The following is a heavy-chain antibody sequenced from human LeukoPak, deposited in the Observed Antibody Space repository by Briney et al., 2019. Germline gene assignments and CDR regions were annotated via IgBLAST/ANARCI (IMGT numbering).Heavy chain of an antibody. J-gene: IGHJ6*02. CDR2: ISYDGSNK. D-gene: IGHD3-10*01. V-gene: IGHV3-30*04. CDR3: ARGHGSGSYYPSRYYGMDV. CDR1: GFTFSSYA. Sequence: GGSLRLSCAASGFTFSSYAMHWVRQAPGKGLEWVAVISYDGSNKYYADSVKGRFTISRDNSKNTLYLQMNSLRAEDTAVYYCARGHGSGSYYPSRYYGMDVWGQGTTVTVSS.